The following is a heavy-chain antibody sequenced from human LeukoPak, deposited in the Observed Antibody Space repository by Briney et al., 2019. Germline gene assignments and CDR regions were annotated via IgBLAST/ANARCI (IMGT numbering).Heavy chain of an antibody. CDR3: AKWGDFDVLTGYYVPDF. CDR2: ITGSGGNT. D-gene: IGHD3-9*01. CDR1: GFTFSNYA. Sequence: GGSLRLSCSASGFTFSNYAMSWVRQAPGKGLEWVSAITGSGGNTYYADSVKGRFTISRDNSKNTLYLQMNSLRDEDTAVYYCAKWGDFDVLTGYYVPDFWGQGTLVTVSS. J-gene: IGHJ4*02. V-gene: IGHV3-23*01.